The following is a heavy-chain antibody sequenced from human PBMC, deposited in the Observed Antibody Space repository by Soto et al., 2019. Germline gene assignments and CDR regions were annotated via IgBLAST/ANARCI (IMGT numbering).Heavy chain of an antibody. V-gene: IGHV5-51*01. Sequence: GESLKISCKGSGYSFTIYWIGWVRQMPGKGLEWMGIIYPGDSDTRYSPSFQGQVTISADKSISTAYLQWSSLKASDTAMYYCARHGGVGATWYYYGMDVWGQGTTVTVSS. CDR2: IYPGDSDT. D-gene: IGHD1-26*01. J-gene: IGHJ6*02. CDR1: GYSFTIYW. CDR3: ARHGGVGATWYYYGMDV.